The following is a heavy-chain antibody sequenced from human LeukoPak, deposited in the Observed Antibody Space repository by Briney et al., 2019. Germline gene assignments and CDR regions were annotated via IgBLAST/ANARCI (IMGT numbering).Heavy chain of an antibody. CDR1: GYSFTSYW. Sequence: GESLQISCKGSGYSFTSYWIGWVRPMPGKGLEWMGIIYPGDSDTRYSPSFQGHVTISADKSISTAYLQWSSLKASDTAMYYCARHVARVVPAASIYYYYYMDVWGKGTTVTVSS. V-gene: IGHV5-51*01. CDR3: ARHVARVVPAASIYYYYYMDV. CDR2: IYPGDSDT. J-gene: IGHJ6*03. D-gene: IGHD2-2*01.